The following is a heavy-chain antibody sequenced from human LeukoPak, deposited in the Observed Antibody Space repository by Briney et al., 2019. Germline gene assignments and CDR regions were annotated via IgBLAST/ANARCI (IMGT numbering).Heavy chain of an antibody. Sequence: ASVKVSCKASGYTFATYCMHWVRQAPGQGLEWMGIINPSGGSTSYPQKFQGRVTMTRDTSTSTVYMELSSLRSEDTAVYYCARGGSSSWYPFDYWGQGTLVTVSS. J-gene: IGHJ4*02. V-gene: IGHV1-46*01. CDR3: ARGGSSSWYPFDY. CDR2: INPSGGST. D-gene: IGHD6-13*01. CDR1: GYTFATYC.